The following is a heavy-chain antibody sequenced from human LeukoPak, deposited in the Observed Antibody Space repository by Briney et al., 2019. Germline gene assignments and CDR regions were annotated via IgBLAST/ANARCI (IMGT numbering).Heavy chain of an antibody. CDR1: GFTFRDYY. J-gene: IGHJ3*02. Sequence: GGSLRLSCAASGFTFRDYYMSWIRQAPGKGLEWVSYISSSSSYTNYAHSVKGRFTISRDNAKNSLYLQMNSLRAEDTAVYYCAISIGIAVASDAFDIWGQGTMVTVSS. D-gene: IGHD6-19*01. CDR2: ISSSSSYT. CDR3: AISIGIAVASDAFDI. V-gene: IGHV3-11*03.